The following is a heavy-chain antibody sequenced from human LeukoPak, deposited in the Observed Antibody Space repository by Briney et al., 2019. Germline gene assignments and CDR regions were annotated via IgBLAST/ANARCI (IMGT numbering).Heavy chain of an antibody. CDR3: ARDPAGYKSAWYNFDL. CDR2: ISGSSGRA. D-gene: IGHD6-19*01. V-gene: IGHV3-23*01. CDR1: GFSSSNYD. J-gene: IGHJ4*02. Sequence: GGSLRLSCEASGFSSSNYDMGWVRQAPGKGPEWVSSISGSSGRAYYPGSVKGRFTISRDNSKNILYLQMNSLTAEDTGLYYCARDPAGYKSAWYNFDLWGQGTLVTVSS.